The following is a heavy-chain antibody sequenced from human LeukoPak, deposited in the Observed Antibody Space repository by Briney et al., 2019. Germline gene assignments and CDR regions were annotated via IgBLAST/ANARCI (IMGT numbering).Heavy chain of an antibody. D-gene: IGHD6-13*01. CDR3: ARDSAAYSSSYFAY. J-gene: IGHJ4*02. Sequence: GGSLRLSCAASGFTLSSYAMSWVRQAPGKGLEWVSAIGGDGGSTYYAGSVKGRFTISRDNSKNTLYLHMNSLRAEDTAVYYCARDSAAYSSSYFAYWGQGTLVTVSS. V-gene: IGHV3-23*01. CDR2: IGGDGGST. CDR1: GFTLSSYA.